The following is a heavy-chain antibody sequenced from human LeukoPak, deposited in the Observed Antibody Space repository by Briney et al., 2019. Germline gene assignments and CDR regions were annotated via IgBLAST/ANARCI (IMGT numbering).Heavy chain of an antibody. Sequence: SETLSLTCAVYGGSFSGYYWSWIRQPPGKGLEWIGEINHSGSTNYNPSLKSRVTISVDTSKNQFSLKLSSVTAADTAVYYCARGALLWFGESSYWFDPWGQGTLVTVSS. CDR1: GGSFSGYY. D-gene: IGHD3-10*01. J-gene: IGHJ5*02. CDR3: ARGALLWFGESSYWFDP. V-gene: IGHV4-34*01. CDR2: INHSGST.